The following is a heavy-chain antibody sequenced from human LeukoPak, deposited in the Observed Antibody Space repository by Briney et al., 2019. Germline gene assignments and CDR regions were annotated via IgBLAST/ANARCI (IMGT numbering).Heavy chain of an antibody. Sequence: SETLSLTCTVSGGSISSYQWSWIRQPPGKGLEWIGYINTRGRTNYNPSLKSRVTFSVDTSRDQFSLKLSSVTAADTAVYYCGTSYDNKIAPFGLWGQGTLVTISS. CDR1: GGSISSYQ. J-gene: IGHJ4*02. D-gene: IGHD3-9*01. CDR2: INTRGRT. V-gene: IGHV4-4*09. CDR3: GTSYDNKIAPFGL.